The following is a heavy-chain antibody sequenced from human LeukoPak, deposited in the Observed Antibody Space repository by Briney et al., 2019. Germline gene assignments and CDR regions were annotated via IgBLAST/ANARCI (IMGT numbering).Heavy chain of an antibody. CDR2: IKQDGSEK. CDR1: GFTFSSYW. Sequence: PGRSLRLSCAASGFTFSSYWMSWVRQAPGKGLEWVANIKQDGSEKYYVDSMKGRFTISRDNAKNSLYLQMNSLRAEDTAVYYCARVPRSADFWSGYIRTYYFDYWGQGTLVTVSS. CDR3: ARVPRSADFWSGYIRTYYFDY. V-gene: IGHV3-7*03. J-gene: IGHJ4*02. D-gene: IGHD3-3*01.